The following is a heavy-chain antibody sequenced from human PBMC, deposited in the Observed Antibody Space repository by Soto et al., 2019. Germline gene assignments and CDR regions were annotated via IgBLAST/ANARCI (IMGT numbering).Heavy chain of an antibody. D-gene: IGHD3-10*01. J-gene: IGHJ4*02. CDR2: INHSGST. CDR3: ARVGYYGSGSNIPY. CDR1: GGSFSGDY. V-gene: IGHV4-34*01. Sequence: QVQLQQWGAGLLKPSETLSLTCAAYGGSFSGDYWGWIRQPPGKGLEWIGEINHSGSTNYNPSLKRRVTISVDTSKNQFYLKLSTVTAADRAVYYCARVGYYGSGSNIPYWGQGILVTVSS.